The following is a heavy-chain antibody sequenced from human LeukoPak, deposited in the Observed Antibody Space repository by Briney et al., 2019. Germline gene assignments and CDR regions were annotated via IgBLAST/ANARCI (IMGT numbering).Heavy chain of an antibody. J-gene: IGHJ4*02. CDR2: ISAYNGNT. CDR1: GYTFTSYG. V-gene: IGHV1-18*01. D-gene: IGHD3-9*01. Sequence: EASVKVSCKASGYTFTSYGISWVRQAPGQGLEWMGWISAYNGNTNYAQKLQGRVTMTTDTSTSTAYMELRSLRSDDTAVYYCARVVLRYFDWLSTYYFDYWGQGTLVTVSS. CDR3: ARVVLRYFDWLSTYYFDY.